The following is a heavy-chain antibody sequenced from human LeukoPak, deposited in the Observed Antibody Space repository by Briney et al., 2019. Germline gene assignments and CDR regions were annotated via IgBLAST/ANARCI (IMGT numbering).Heavy chain of an antibody. CDR3: AGFPNWNNPVY. Sequence: SQTLSLTCSVSGASISSGNYFWSWIRQSPGKGLEWIGYIYYRGTTHYNPSLKSRVIISEDSSKSQFSLELTSVTAADTAVYYCAGFPNWNNPVYWGQGTLVTVSS. D-gene: IGHD1/OR15-1a*01. J-gene: IGHJ4*02. V-gene: IGHV4-30-4*08. CDR2: IYYRGTT. CDR1: GASISSGNYF.